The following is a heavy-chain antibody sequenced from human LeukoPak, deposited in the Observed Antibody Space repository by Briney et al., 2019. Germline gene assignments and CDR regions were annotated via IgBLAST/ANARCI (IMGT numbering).Heavy chain of an antibody. J-gene: IGHJ3*02. CDR3: AKGTVAAGWGAFDI. Sequence: QPGRSLRLSCAASGFTFDDYAMHWVRQAPGKGLEWVSGISWNSGSIGYADSVKGRFTISRDNAKNSLYLQMNSLRAEDMALYYCAKGTVAAGWGAFDIWGQGTMVTVSS. V-gene: IGHV3-9*03. CDR1: GFTFDDYA. CDR2: ISWNSGSI. D-gene: IGHD6-19*01.